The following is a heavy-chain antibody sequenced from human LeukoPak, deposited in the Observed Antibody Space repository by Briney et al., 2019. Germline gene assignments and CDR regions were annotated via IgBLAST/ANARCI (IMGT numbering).Heavy chain of an antibody. V-gene: IGHV3-15*01. CDR2: IKSKTDGGTT. D-gene: IGHD5-24*01. CDR1: GFTFSNAW. Sequence: GGSLRLSCAASGFTFSNAWMSWVRQAPGKGLEWVGRIKSKTDGGTTDYAAPVKGRFTISRDNSKNTLYLQMNSLRADDTAVYYCAKPLMNIEIYHAFDIWGQGTTATVSS. CDR3: AKPLMNIEIYHAFDI. J-gene: IGHJ3*02.